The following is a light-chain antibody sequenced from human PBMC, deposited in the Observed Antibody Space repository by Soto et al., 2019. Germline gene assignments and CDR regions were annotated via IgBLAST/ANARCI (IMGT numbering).Light chain of an antibody. CDR1: QSISSW. V-gene: IGKV1-5*03. CDR2: KAS. J-gene: IGKJ1*01. Sequence: DIHMTQSPSTLSASVGDRVTITCRASQSISSWLAWYQHKPGKAPKLLIYKASSLESGVPSRFSGSGSGTEFTLTISSLQADDFATYYCQQYNSYPWTFGQGTKVEIK. CDR3: QQYNSYPWT.